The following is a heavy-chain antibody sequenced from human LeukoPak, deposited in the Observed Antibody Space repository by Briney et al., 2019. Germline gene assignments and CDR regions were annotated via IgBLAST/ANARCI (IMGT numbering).Heavy chain of an antibody. CDR1: GGSFSGYY. V-gene: IGHV4-59*10. J-gene: IGHJ6*03. D-gene: IGHD6-13*01. Sequence: SETLSLTCAVYGGSFSGYYWSWIRQPPGKGLEWIGRIYTSGSTNYNPSLKSRVTISVDTSKNQFSLKLSSVTAADTAVYYCARDSWWTAAGYYYYMDVWGKGATVTVSS. CDR3: ARDSWWTAAGYYYYMDV. CDR2: IYTSGST.